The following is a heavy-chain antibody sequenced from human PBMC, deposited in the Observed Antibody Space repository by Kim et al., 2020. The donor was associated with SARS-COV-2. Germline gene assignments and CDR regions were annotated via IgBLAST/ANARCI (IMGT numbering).Heavy chain of an antibody. V-gene: IGHV3-48*03. CDR2: ISSSGSTI. J-gene: IGHJ6*02. CDR3: ARTNDIAAAGIIHYGMDV. D-gene: IGHD6-13*01. Sequence: GGSLRLSCAASGFTFSSYEMNWVRQAPGKGLEWVSYISSSGSTIYYADSVKGRFTISRDNAKNSLYLQMNSLRAEDTAVYYCARTNDIAAAGIIHYGMDVWGQGTTVTVSS. CDR1: GFTFSSYE.